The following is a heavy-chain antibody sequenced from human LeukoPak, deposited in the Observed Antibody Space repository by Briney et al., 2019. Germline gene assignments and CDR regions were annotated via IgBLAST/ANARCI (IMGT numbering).Heavy chain of an antibody. CDR1: GYSFTSYW. D-gene: IGHD3-22*01. V-gene: IGHV5-51*01. J-gene: IGHJ4*02. CDR2: IYPGDSHT. Sequence: GESLKISCTGSGYSFTSYWIAWVRHMPGKGLEWMGIIYPGDSHTRYSPSFQGQVTISTDKSISTAYLQWSSLKTSDTAMYYCATLPSGYYYDYFDYWGQGTLVTVSS. CDR3: ATLPSGYYYDYFDY.